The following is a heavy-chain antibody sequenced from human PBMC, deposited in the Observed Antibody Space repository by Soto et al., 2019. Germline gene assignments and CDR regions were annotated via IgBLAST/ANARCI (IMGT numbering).Heavy chain of an antibody. D-gene: IGHD6-19*01. J-gene: IGHJ4*02. Sequence: GGSLRLSCAASGFIFTSYIVHWVRQAPGKGLEWVASVSYDGSKKHYADSVKGRFSISRDNSKNTVYLQMNSLRTEDTAVYYCARAGYSSGWRFDYWGQGALVTVAS. CDR1: GFIFTSYI. CDR3: ARAGYSSGWRFDY. CDR2: VSYDGSKK. V-gene: IGHV3-30*01.